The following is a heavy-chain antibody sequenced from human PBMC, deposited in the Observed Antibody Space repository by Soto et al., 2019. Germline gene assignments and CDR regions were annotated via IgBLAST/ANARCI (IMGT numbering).Heavy chain of an antibody. J-gene: IGHJ5*02. CDR3: ARSDSSSPNWFDP. Sequence: EVLVVESGGNLVQPGGSLRLSCVASGFTFSNCWMNWVRQAPGKGLEWVASLKEDGSQKYYVDSVKGRFTISRDSAMNSLYLQMNSLRAEDTAMYYCARSDSSSPNWFDPWGQGTLVTVSS. D-gene: IGHD6-6*01. CDR2: LKEDGSQK. CDR1: GFTFSNCW. V-gene: IGHV3-7*03.